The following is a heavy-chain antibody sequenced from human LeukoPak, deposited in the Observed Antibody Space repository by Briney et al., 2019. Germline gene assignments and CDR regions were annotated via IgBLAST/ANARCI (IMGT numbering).Heavy chain of an antibody. J-gene: IGHJ6*03. V-gene: IGHV1-69*05. CDR1: GGTFSSYA. CDR2: IIPIFGTA. D-gene: IGHD3-10*01. CDR3: AAAVRGVMVYMDV. Sequence: GAPVKVSCKASGGTFSSYAISWVRQAPGQGLEWMGGIIPIFGTANYAQKFQGRVTITTDESTSTAYMELSSLRSEDTAVYYCAAAVRGVMVYMDVWGKGTTVTVSS.